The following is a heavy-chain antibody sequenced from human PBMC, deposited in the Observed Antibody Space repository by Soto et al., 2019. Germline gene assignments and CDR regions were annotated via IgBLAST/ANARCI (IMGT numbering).Heavy chain of an antibody. D-gene: IGHD2-8*01. CDR1: GFTFTSSA. CDR3: AADATAWQQMVPSDY. J-gene: IGHJ4*02. Sequence: QMQLEQSGPEVKKPGTSVKVSCKASGFTFTSSAFQWVRQAPGQRLEWIGWIAVGSGYTNYAQRFQDRVTLTRDMSTATTYMELSRLTSEDTAIYYCAADATAWQQMVPSDYWGQGTLVTVSS. CDR2: IAVGSGYT. V-gene: IGHV1-58*01.